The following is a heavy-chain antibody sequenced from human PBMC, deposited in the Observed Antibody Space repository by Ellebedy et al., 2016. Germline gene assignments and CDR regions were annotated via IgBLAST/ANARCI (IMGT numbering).Heavy chain of an antibody. CDR3: AKDPSVTTSD. J-gene: IGHJ4*02. CDR2: ISYDGRDK. Sequence: GESLKISCAASGFTFRTSGMHWVRQAPGKGLEWVAVISYDGRDKRHGDSVKGRFSISRDNSKNRLFLQMSNLITEDTAMYYCAKDPSVTTSDWGQGTLVTVSS. CDR1: GFTFRTSG. D-gene: IGHD4-17*01. V-gene: IGHV3-30*18.